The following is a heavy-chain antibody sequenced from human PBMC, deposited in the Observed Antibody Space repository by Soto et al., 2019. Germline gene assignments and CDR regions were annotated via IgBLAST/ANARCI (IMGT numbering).Heavy chain of an antibody. J-gene: IGHJ4*02. CDR3: TTHIVVVPADKFDY. Sequence: EVQLVESGGGLVKPGGSLRLSCAASGFTFSNAWMSWVRQAPGKGLEWVGRIKSKTDGGTTDYAAPVKGRFTISRDDSINTLYLQLNSLKTEDTAVYYCTTHIVVVPADKFDYWGQGTLVTVSS. V-gene: IGHV3-15*01. CDR2: IKSKTDGGTT. D-gene: IGHD2-2*01. CDR1: GFTFSNAW.